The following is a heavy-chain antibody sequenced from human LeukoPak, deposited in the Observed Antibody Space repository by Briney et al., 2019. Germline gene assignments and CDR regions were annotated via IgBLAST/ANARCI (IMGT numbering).Heavy chain of an antibody. V-gene: IGHV3-21*01. CDR2: ISSSSSYI. D-gene: IGHD6-13*01. CDR3: ARDWPTIAAAGTIPEYFQH. Sequence: GGSLRLSCAASGFTFSSYSMNWVRQAPGKGLEWVSSISSSSSYIYYADSVKGRFTISRDNAKNLLYLQMNSMRAEDTAVYYCARDWPTIAAAGTIPEYFQHWGQGTLVTVSS. J-gene: IGHJ1*01. CDR1: GFTFSSYS.